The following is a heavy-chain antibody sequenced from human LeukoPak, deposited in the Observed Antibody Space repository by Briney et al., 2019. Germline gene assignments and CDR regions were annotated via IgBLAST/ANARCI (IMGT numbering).Heavy chain of an antibody. CDR3: ARDGDFWSGYPSFDYYYYYMDV. V-gene: IGHV1-2*02. D-gene: IGHD3-3*01. Sequence: GASVKVSCKASGYTFTGYHMHWVRQAPGQGLEWMGWINPNSGGTNYAQKFQGRVTMTRDTSISTAYMELSRLRSDDAAVYYCARDGDFWSGYPSFDYYYYYMDVWGKGTTVTVSS. J-gene: IGHJ6*03. CDR2: INPNSGGT. CDR1: GYTFTGYH.